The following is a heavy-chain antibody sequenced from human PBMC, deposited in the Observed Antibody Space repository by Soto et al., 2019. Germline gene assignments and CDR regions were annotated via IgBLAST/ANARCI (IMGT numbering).Heavy chain of an antibody. V-gene: IGHV1-18*01. CDR3: ARGPTVTTGFYYYYYMDV. Sequence: DSVNVSCKACGYTFTSYGISWVPQSPGQGLEWMGWISAYNGNTNYAQKLQGRVTMTTDTSTSTAYMELRSLRSDDTAVYYCARGPTVTTGFYYYYYMDVWGKGTTVTVSS. J-gene: IGHJ6*03. CDR2: ISAYNGNT. D-gene: IGHD4-17*01. CDR1: GYTFTSYG.